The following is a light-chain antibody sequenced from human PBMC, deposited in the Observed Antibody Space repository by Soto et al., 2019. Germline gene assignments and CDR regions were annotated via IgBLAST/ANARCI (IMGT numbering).Light chain of an antibody. J-gene: IGLJ1*01. Sequence: QSALTQPPSASGSPGQSVTISCTGTSSDVGGYNYVSWYQQHPGKAPKLMIYEVSKRPSGVPDRCSGSKSGNTASLTVSGLQAEDEADYYCSSNAGSNTYVFGTGTKVTVL. CDR2: EVS. V-gene: IGLV2-8*01. CDR3: SSNAGSNTYV. CDR1: SSDVGGYNY.